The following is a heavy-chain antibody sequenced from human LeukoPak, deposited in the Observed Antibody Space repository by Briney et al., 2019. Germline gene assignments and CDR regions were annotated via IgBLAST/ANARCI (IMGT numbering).Heavy chain of an antibody. D-gene: IGHD2-15*01. CDR3: AKEQKDIVVVVAATTLDY. CDR1: GFTFSNYW. Sequence: GGSLRLSCAASGFTFSNYWMSWVRQAPGKGLEWVANIKQDGSEKYYVDSVKGRFTISRDNAKNSLYLQMNSLRAEDTAVYYCAKEQKDIVVVVAATTLDYWGQGTLVTVSS. V-gene: IGHV3-7*01. CDR2: IKQDGSEK. J-gene: IGHJ4*02.